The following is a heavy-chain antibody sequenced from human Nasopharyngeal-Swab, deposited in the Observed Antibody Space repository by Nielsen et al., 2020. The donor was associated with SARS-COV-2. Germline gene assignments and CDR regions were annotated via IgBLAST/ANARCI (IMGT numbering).Heavy chain of an antibody. V-gene: IGHV1-8*01. CDR3: ARGQFLAAAGRRDAFDI. D-gene: IGHD6-13*01. J-gene: IGHJ3*02. CDR1: GYTFTSYD. Sequence: ASVKVSCKASGYTFTSYDINWVRQATGQGLEWMGWMNPNSGNTGYAQKFQGRVTMTRDTSISTAYMELSRLRSDDTAVYYCARGQFLAAAGRRDAFDIWGQGTMVTVSS. CDR2: MNPNSGNT.